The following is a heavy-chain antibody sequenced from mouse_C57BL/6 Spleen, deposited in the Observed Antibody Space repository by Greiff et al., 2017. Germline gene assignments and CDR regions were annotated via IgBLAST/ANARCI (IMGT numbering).Heavy chain of an antibody. CDR3: ARGGGSSPWFAY. J-gene: IGHJ3*01. V-gene: IGHV1-64*01. D-gene: IGHD1-1*01. CDR2: IHPNGGST. Sequence: VQLQQPGAELVKPGASVKLSCKASGYTFTSYWMHWVKQRPGQGLEWIGMIHPNGGSTNYNEKFKSKATLTVDKSSSTAYMQLSSLTSEDSAVYYCARGGGSSPWFAYWGQGTLVTVSA. CDR1: GYTFTSYW.